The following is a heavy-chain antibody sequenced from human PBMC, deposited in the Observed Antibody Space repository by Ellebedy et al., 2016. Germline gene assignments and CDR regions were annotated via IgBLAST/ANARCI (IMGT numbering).Heavy chain of an antibody. CDR3: ARGRWIVPGGKPYYFDY. V-gene: IGHV1-18*01. CDR1: GYTFTSYG. J-gene: IGHJ4*02. Sequence: ASVKVSXXASGYTFTSYGISWVRQAPGQGLEWMGWISAYNGNTNYAQKLQGRVTMTTDTSTSTAYMELRSLRSDDTAVYYCARGRWIVPGGKPYYFDYWGQGTLVTVSS. D-gene: IGHD2-2*01. CDR2: ISAYNGNT.